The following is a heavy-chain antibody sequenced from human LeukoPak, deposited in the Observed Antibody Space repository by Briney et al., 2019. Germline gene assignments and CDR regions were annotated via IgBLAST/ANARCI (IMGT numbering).Heavy chain of an antibody. D-gene: IGHD6-19*01. CDR1: GFTFSSYA. Sequence: PGGSLRLSCAASGFTFSSYAMSWVRQAPGKGLEWVSAISGSGGSTYYADSVKGRFTISRDNSKNPLYLQMNSLRAEDTAVYYCAKDSSGWYGEYFQHWGQGTLVTVSS. J-gene: IGHJ1*01. V-gene: IGHV3-23*01. CDR3: AKDSSGWYGEYFQH. CDR2: ISGSGGST.